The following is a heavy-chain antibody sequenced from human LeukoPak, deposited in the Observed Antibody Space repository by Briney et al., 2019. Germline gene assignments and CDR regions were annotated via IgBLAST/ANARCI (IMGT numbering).Heavy chain of an antibody. CDR3: ARDYYDSSGYYYAPPSSIQH. V-gene: IGHV3-30*02. Sequence: GGSLRLSCAASGFTFSSYGMHWVRQAPGKGLEWVAFIRYDGSNKYYADSVKGRFTISRDSSKNTLYLQMNSLRAEDTAVYYCARDYYDSSGYYYAPPSSIQHWGQGTLVTVSS. D-gene: IGHD3-22*01. CDR1: GFTFSSYG. J-gene: IGHJ1*01. CDR2: IRYDGSNK.